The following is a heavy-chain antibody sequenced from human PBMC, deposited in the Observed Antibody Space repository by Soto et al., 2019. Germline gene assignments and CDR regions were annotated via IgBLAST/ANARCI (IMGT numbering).Heavy chain of an antibody. Sequence: EVQLVESGGGLVQPGGSPRLSCAASGFTFRTYWMHWVRQSPGKGLVWVSRIDAAGSGTTYADAVEGRFTISRDNAKNTLYLQMNSLRAEDTAVYYCARDQTVTGPSTFDYCGQGTLVTVSS. CDR2: IDAAGSGT. CDR3: ARDQTVTGPSTFDY. V-gene: IGHV3-74*03. J-gene: IGHJ4*02. D-gene: IGHD6-19*01. CDR1: GFTFRTYW.